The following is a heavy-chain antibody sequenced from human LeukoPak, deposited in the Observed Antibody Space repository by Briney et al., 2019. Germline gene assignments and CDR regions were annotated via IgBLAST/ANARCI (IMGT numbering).Heavy chain of an antibody. J-gene: IGHJ4*02. CDR1: GGSISSGGYS. CDR2: IYYSGST. CDR3: ARDAPSGAHDY. Sequence: SQTLSLTCAVSGGSISSGGYSWSWIRQPPGKGLEWIGYIYYSGSTYYNPSLKSRVTISVDTSKNQFSLKLSSVTAADTAVYYCARDAPSGAHDYWGQGTLVTVSS. D-gene: IGHD2-8*02. V-gene: IGHV4-30-4*07.